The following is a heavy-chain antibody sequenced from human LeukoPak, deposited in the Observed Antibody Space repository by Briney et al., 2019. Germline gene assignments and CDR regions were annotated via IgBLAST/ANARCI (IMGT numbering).Heavy chain of an antibody. J-gene: IGHJ3*02. CDR3: ARSGRGGAFDI. CDR2: IYSDGST. D-gene: IGHD1-26*01. CDR1: GFTVSSDY. V-gene: IGHV3-66*01. Sequence: GGSLRLSCAASGFTVSSDYMNWVRQAPGKGLEWVSVIYSDGSTYYADSVKGRFTISRDKSKNTLYLQMNRLRAEDTAVYYCARSGRGGAFDIWGQGTMVTVSS.